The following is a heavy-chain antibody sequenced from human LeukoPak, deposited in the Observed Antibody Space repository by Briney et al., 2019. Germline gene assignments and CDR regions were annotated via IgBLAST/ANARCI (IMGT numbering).Heavy chain of an antibody. Sequence: SETLSLTCAVSGGSLSGYYWNWIRQPPGRGLEWIGYVNAVGSTKYNPSLSSRLTISVDKSKNQFSLKLNSVTAADSAVYFCARRVPAASGGGFDYWGQGTLVAVSS. D-gene: IGHD2-2*01. CDR2: VNAVGST. CDR1: GGSLSGYY. J-gene: IGHJ4*02. CDR3: ARRVPAASGGGFDY. V-gene: IGHV4-4*08.